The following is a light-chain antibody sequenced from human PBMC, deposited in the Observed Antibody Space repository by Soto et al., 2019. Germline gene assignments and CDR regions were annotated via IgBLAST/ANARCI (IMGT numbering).Light chain of an antibody. CDR2: GAS. CDR1: ESTNNY. V-gene: IGKV3-15*01. Sequence: EIVLTQSPGTLSLSPGERATLSCRASESTNNYLAWYQQKPGQAPRLLIDGASTRAAGIPPRFSGSGSGTEFTLTISSLQSEDFAVYYCQQYNKWPLTFGGGTKVDIK. CDR3: QQYNKWPLT. J-gene: IGKJ4*01.